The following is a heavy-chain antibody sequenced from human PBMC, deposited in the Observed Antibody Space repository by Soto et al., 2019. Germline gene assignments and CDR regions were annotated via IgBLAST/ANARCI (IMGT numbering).Heavy chain of an antibody. CDR1: GDSISSYY. V-gene: IGHV4-59*01. Sequence: QVQLQESGPGLVKPSETLSLTCAVSGDSISSYYCMWIRQPPGKGLESIGYLYYGRSTNYHPSLKSRVTLSVDTSTNQCSLTLSSMTAADTAVYYCALRSMAVVPEYWGQGTLVTVSS. D-gene: IGHD3-22*01. CDR2: LYYGRST. CDR3: ALRSMAVVPEY. J-gene: IGHJ4*02.